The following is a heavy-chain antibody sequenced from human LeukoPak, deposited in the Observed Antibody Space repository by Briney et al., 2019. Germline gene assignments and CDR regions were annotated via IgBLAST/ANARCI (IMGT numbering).Heavy chain of an antibody. CDR1: GLTFSDYG. D-gene: IGHD3-10*01. CDR2: ISDKGGST. CDR3: ANDPYYYGSGSAY. Sequence: GGSLRLSCAVSGLTFSDYGMTWVRQSPGKGLEWVSSISDKGGSTFYAESVQGRFTISRDNFNNMVYPQMDSLIVDDTAIYFCANDPYYYGSGSAYWGQGTLVTVSS. J-gene: IGHJ4*02. V-gene: IGHV3-23*01.